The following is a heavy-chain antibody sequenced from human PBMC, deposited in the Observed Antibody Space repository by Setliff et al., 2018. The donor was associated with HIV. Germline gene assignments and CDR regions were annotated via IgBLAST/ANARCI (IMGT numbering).Heavy chain of an antibody. D-gene: IGHD5-12*01. CDR1: GFAFSTFD. CDR2: VSPDGDIT. CDR3: AKPTSGFYPRPYDL. J-gene: IGHJ3*01. V-gene: IGHV3-23*01. Sequence: GGSLRLSCVGTGFAFSTFDMNWVRQTPGKGLEWVAAVSPDGDITYYPDSLRGRFTVSRDNSKSMLFLQMNNLGAEDSAIYYCAKPTSGFYPRPYDLWGHGTKVTVSS.